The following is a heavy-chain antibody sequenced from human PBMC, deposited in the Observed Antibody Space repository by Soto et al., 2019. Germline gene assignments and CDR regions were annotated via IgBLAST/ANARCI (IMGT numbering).Heavy chain of an antibody. D-gene: IGHD3-3*01. J-gene: IGHJ5*02. CDR1: GFTFDDYA. CDR3: AKDFTIFGVVGWFDP. V-gene: IGHV3-9*01. CDR2: ISWNSGSI. Sequence: EVQLVESGGGLVQPGRSLRLSCAASGFTFDDYAMHWVRQAPGKGLEWVSGISWNSGSIGYADSVKGRFTISRDNAKNSLYLQMNSLRAEDTALYYCAKDFTIFGVVGWFDPWGQGTLVTVSS.